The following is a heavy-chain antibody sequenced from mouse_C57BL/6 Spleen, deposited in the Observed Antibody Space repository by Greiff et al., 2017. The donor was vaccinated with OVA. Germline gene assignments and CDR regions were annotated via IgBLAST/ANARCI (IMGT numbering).Heavy chain of an antibody. V-gene: IGHV1-55*01. J-gene: IGHJ3*01. CDR1: GYTFTSYW. CDR3: ARSGGSSYWFAY. CDR2: IYPGSGST. Sequence: QVQLQQPGAELVKPGASVKMSCKASGYTFTSYWITWVKQRPGQGLEWIGDIYPGSGSTNYNEKFKSKATLTVDTSSSTAYMQLSSLTSEDSAVYYCARSGGSSYWFAYWGQGTLVTVSA. D-gene: IGHD1-1*01.